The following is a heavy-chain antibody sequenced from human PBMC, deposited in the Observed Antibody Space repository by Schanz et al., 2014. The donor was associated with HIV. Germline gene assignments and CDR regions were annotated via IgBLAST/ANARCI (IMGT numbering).Heavy chain of an antibody. CDR3: ARDSPVAAGTLDY. CDR1: GGTFSNYA. J-gene: IGHJ4*02. D-gene: IGHD6-13*01. CDR2: IIPIIGTA. V-gene: IGHV1-69*01. Sequence: QVQLVQSGAEVQMPGSSVKVSCKASGGTFSNYAMTWVRQAPGQGLEWMAGIIPIIGTADYAQKFQGRATITADESTSTAYMELSSLRSEDTAVYYCARDSPVAAGTLDYWGQGTLVTVSS.